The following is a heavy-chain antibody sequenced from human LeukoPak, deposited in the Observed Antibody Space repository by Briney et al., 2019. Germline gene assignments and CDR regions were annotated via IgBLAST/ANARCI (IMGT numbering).Heavy chain of an antibody. V-gene: IGHV3-23*01. CDR3: AKQSDDYGDGYFDY. D-gene: IGHD4-17*01. J-gene: IGHJ4*02. Sequence: GGSLRLSCAASGFTFSSYAMSWVRQAPGKGLKWVSAISGSGGSTYYADSVKGRFTISRDNSKNTLYLQMNSLRAEDTAVYYCAKQSDDYGDGYFDYWGQGTLVTVSS. CDR2: ISGSGGST. CDR1: GFTFSSYA.